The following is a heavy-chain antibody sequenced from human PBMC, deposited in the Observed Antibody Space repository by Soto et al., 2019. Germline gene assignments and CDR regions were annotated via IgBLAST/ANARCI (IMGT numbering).Heavy chain of an antibody. V-gene: IGHV1-69*13. D-gene: IGHD6-19*01. CDR2: IIPIFGTA. CDR3: ARGPDRTGYSSGWYGY. Sequence: SVKVSCKASGGTFSSYAISWVRQAPGQGLEWMGGIIPIFGTANYAQKFQGRVTITADESTSTAYMELSSLRSEDTAVYYCARGPDRTGYSSGWYGYWGQGTLVTVSS. CDR1: GGTFSSYA. J-gene: IGHJ4*02.